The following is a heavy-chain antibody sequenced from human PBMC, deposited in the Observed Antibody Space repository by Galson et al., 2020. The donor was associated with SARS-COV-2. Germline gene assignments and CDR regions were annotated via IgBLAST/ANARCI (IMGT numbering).Heavy chain of an antibody. V-gene: IGHV4-31*03. CDR1: GGSISSGGYY. Sequence: SETLSFTCTVSGGSISSGGYYWSWIRQHPGKGLEWIGYIYYSGSTYYNPSLKSRVTISVDTSKNQFSLKLSSVTAADTAVYYCARTSGGTEAFDIWGQGTMVTVSS. J-gene: IGHJ3*02. CDR2: IYYSGST. D-gene: IGHD1-1*01. CDR3: ARTSGGTEAFDI.